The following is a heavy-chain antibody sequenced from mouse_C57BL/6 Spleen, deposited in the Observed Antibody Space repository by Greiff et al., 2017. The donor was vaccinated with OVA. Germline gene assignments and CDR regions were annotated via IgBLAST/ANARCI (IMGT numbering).Heavy chain of an antibody. D-gene: IGHD3-3*01. Sequence: EVKLMESGEGLVKPGGSLKLSCAASGFTFSSYAMSWVRQTPEKRLEWVAYISSGGDYIYYADTVKGRFTISRDNARNTLYLQMSSLKSEDTAMYYCTREGDGGAMDYWGQGTSVTVSS. CDR3: TREGDGGAMDY. CDR2: ISSGGDYI. CDR1: GFTFSSYA. V-gene: IGHV5-9-1*02. J-gene: IGHJ4*01.